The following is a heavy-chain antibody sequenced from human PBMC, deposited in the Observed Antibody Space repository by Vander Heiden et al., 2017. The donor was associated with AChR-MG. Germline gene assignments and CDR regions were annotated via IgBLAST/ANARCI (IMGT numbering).Heavy chain of an antibody. CDR3: ARGAGSFDY. CDR2: ISTGSNTI. Sequence: EVQLVESGGGLVQPGGSLRPSCAAAGFTFSSYSMNWVRQAPGKGLEWVSYISTGSNTIYYADSVKGQFTISRDNAKNSLYLQMNSLRDEDTAVYYCARGAGSFDYWGQGTLVTVSS. CDR1: GFTFSSYS. V-gene: IGHV3-48*02. J-gene: IGHJ4*02. D-gene: IGHD2-15*01.